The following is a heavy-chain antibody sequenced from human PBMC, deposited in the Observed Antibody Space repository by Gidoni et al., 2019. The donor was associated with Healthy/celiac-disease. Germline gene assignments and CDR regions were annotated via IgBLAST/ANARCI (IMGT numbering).Heavy chain of an antibody. CDR1: GGTFSSSA. CDR3: ARDSVDYYDSSGYCPFDY. Sequence: QVQLVQSGAEVKTPGSSVKVSCKASGGTFSSSALSWVRQAPGQGLEWMGGIIPICGTANYAQKFQGRVTITADKSTSTAYMELSSLRSEDTAVYYCARDSVDYYDSSGYCPFDYWGQGTLVTVSS. D-gene: IGHD3-22*01. CDR2: IIPICGTA. V-gene: IGHV1-69*06. J-gene: IGHJ4*02.